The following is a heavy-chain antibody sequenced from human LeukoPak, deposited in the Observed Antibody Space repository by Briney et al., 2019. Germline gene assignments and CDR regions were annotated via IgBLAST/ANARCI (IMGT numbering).Heavy chain of an antibody. V-gene: IGHV3-21*01. CDR3: ARDSISRSFDY. CDR1: GFTFSSYS. Sequence: GGTLRLSCAASGFTFSSYSMNWVRQAPGKGLEWVSSISSSSSYIYYADSVKGRFTISRDNAKNSLYLQMNSLRAEDTAVYYCARDSISRSFDYWGQGTLVTVSS. D-gene: IGHD2/OR15-2a*01. CDR2: ISSSSSYI. J-gene: IGHJ4*02.